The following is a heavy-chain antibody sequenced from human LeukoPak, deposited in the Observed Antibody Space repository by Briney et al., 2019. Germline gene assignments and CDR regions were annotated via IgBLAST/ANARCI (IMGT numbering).Heavy chain of an antibody. CDR2: IWYDGSNK. V-gene: IGHV3-33*01. J-gene: IGHJ4*02. Sequence: GGSLRLSCAASGFTFSSYGMHWVRQAPGKGLEWVAVIWYDGSNKYYADSVKGRFTISRDISKNTLYLQMNSQRAEDTAVYYCARDLPIPDYWGQGTLVTVSS. CDR3: ARDLPIPDY. CDR1: GFTFSSYG.